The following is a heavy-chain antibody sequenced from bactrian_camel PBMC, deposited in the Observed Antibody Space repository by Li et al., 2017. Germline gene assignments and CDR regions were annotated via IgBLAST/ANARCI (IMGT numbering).Heavy chain of an antibody. CDR1: GFTFSSAY. D-gene: IGHD3*01. CDR2: IYSDGSNT. V-gene: IGHV3-2*01. CDR3: ATGEGFDCSGANCSLHY. Sequence: HVQLVESGGGLVQPGGSLRLSCAASGFTFSSAYMSWVRQAPGKGLEWVSSIYSDGSNTNYADSVKGRFTISRDNAKNTVYLQMNSLKSEDTALYFCATGEGFDCSGANCSLHYWGQGTQVTVS. J-gene: IGHJ4*01.